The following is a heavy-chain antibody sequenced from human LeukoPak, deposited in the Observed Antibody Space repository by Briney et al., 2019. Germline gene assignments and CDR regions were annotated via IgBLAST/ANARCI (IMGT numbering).Heavy chain of an antibody. CDR3: AKGGGSYGLGFDY. Sequence: GGSLRLSCAASGFTFSSYGMHWVRQAPGKGLEWVAFIRYDGSNKYYADSVKGRFTISRDNSKNTLYLQMNSLRAEDTAVYYCAKGGGSYGLGFDYWGQGTLVTVSS. V-gene: IGHV3-30*02. D-gene: IGHD1-26*01. CDR1: GFTFSSYG. CDR2: IRYDGSNK. J-gene: IGHJ4*02.